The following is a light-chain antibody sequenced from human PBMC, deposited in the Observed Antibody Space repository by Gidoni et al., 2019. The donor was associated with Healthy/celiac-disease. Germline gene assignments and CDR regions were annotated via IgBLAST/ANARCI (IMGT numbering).Light chain of an antibody. CDR2: AAS. J-gene: IGKJ3*01. CDR3: QQLNSNPFT. V-gene: IGKV1-9*01. Sequence: DIQLTQYPSFLSASVGDRVTITCRASQGISSYLAWYQQKPGKAPKLLIYAASTLQSGVPSRFSGSGSGTEFTLTISSLQPEDFATYYCQQLNSNPFTFGPGTKVEIK. CDR1: QGISSY.